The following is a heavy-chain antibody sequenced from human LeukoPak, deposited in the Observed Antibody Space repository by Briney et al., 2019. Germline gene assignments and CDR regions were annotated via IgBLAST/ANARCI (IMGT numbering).Heavy chain of an antibody. CDR2: MNPNSGNT. CDR3: ARVAPFGEWYYYMDV. J-gene: IGHJ6*03. D-gene: IGHD3-10*01. CDR1: GYTFTSYY. V-gene: IGHV1-8*01. Sequence: ASVKVSCKASGYTFTSYYIHWVRQATGQGLEWMGWMNPNSGNTGYAQKFQGRVTMTRNTSISTAYMELSSRRSEDTAVYYCARVAPFGEWYYYMDVWGKGTTVTVSS.